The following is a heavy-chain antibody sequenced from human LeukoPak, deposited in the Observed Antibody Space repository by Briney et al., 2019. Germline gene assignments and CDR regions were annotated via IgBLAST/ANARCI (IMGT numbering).Heavy chain of an antibody. CDR1: GYTFTSYG. J-gene: IGHJ4*02. CDR2: ISAYNGDT. V-gene: IGHV1-18*01. D-gene: IGHD2-8*01. CDR3: ARAYCTNGVCYIGY. Sequence: ASVKVSCKASGYTFTSYGISWVRQAPGQGPEWMGWISAYNGDTNYAQKLQGRVTMTTDTSTSTAYMELRSLRSDDTAVYYCARAYCTNGVCYIGYWGQGTLVTVSS.